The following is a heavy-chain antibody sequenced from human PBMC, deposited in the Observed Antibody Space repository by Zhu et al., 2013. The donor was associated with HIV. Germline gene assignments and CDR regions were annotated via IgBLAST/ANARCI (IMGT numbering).Heavy chain of an antibody. D-gene: IGHD1-26*01. CDR1: GITFSKFG. CDR2: ISYHGVNS. J-gene: IGHJ4*02. V-gene: IGHV3-30*03. Sequence: VQLVESGGGVVQPGRSLRLSCTASGITFSKFGTHWVRQAPGKGLEWVAGISYHGVNSYYTDSVKGRFAISRDNSKNTVYLQMNSLRVEDTAVYYCAREKQRELLAFDYWGQGTLVTVSS. CDR3: AREKQRELLAFDY.